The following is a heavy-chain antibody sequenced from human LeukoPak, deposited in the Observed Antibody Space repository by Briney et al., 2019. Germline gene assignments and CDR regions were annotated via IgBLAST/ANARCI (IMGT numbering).Heavy chain of an antibody. Sequence: GESLKISCKGSAYSFTTYWIGWVRQMPGQGLEWMGIIFPGDSDTRYSPSFQGQVTISADKSISTAYLEWSSLKASDTAMYYCAIGLTPDMGDTFDIWGQGTMVTVSS. J-gene: IGHJ3*02. D-gene: IGHD5-18*01. CDR3: AIGLTPDMGDTFDI. CDR2: IFPGDSDT. CDR1: AYSFTTYW. V-gene: IGHV5-51*01.